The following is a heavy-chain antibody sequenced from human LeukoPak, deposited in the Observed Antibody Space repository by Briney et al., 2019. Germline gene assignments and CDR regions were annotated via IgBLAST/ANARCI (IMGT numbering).Heavy chain of an antibody. CDR3: ARDPVVVGASYYYYMDV. D-gene: IGHD1-26*01. CDR1: GYTLTSYD. V-gene: IGHV1-8*03. CDR2: MNPNSGNT. Sequence: GASVKVSCKASGYTLTSYDINWVRQATGQGLEWMGWMNPNSGNTGYAQKFQGRVTITRNTSISTAYMELSRLRSDDTAVYYCARDPVVVGASYYYYMDVWGKGTTVTISS. J-gene: IGHJ6*03.